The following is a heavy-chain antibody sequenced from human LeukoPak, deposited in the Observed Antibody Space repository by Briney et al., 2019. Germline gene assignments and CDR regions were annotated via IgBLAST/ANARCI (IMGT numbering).Heavy chain of an antibody. CDR2: IKEDGSEQ. J-gene: IGHJ4*02. CDR1: GFIFSSYW. Sequence: PGGSLRLSCAASGFIFSSYWMSWVRQTPGKGLEWVANIKEDGSEQYYVDFVRGRFTVSRDNAKNSLYLQMNNLRAEDTAVYYCTMDSMRYFDYWGQGTLVTVSS. CDR3: TMDSMRYFDY. D-gene: IGHD2-21*01. V-gene: IGHV3-7*04.